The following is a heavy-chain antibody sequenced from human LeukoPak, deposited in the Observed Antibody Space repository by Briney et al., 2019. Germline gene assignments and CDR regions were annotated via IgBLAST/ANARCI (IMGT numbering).Heavy chain of an antibody. CDR1: GFTVSSNY. J-gene: IGHJ3*02. V-gene: IGHV3-43*02. CDR3: AKDISSGGI. Sequence: GGSLRLSCAASGFTVSSNYMSWVRQAPGKGLEWVSLISGDGGSTYYADSVKGRFTISRDNSKNSLYLQMNSLRTEDTALYYCAKDISSGGIWGQGTMVTVSS. CDR2: ISGDGGST. D-gene: IGHD6-19*01.